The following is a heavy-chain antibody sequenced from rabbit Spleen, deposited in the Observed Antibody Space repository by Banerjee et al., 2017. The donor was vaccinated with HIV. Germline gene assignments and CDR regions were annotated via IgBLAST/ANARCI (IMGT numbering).Heavy chain of an antibody. Sequence: QEQLEESGGGLVQPGGSLKLSCKASGFTLSSYYMNWVRQAPGKGLEWIACINIVTGKDVYATWAKGRFIMSRTSSTTVTLQMTSLTAADTATYFCARSYAGYAVDGVATFSLWGQGTLVTVS. V-gene: IGHV1S45*01. D-gene: IGHD6-1*01. CDR2: INIVTGKD. CDR1: GFTLSSYYM. J-gene: IGHJ4*01. CDR3: ARSYAGYAVDGVATFSL.